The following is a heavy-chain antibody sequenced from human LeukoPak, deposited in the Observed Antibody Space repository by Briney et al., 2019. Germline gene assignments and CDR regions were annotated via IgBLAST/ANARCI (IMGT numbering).Heavy chain of an antibody. Sequence: SVKVSCKASGDSLSSYGVNWVRQAPGQGRAWMGMIIPFLGITHDAQRFQGRVKSRADKSTSTAYMELSSLRPEDTAVYYCARARRVRGVSPDYSWLDPWGQGTLVTVSS. V-gene: IGHV1-69*04. D-gene: IGHD3-10*01. CDR2: IIPFLGIT. CDR3: ARARRVRGVSPDYSWLDP. J-gene: IGHJ5*02. CDR1: GDSLSSYG.